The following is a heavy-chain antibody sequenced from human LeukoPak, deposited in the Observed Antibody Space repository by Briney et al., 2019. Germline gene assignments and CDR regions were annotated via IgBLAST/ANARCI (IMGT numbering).Heavy chain of an antibody. V-gene: IGHV3-13*01. J-gene: IGHJ4*02. Sequence: GGSLRLSCAASGFTFSHHGMHWVRQATGKGLEWVSAIGTAGDTYYPGSVKGRFTISRENAKNSLYLQMNSLRAGDTAVYYCARANSGYPDYWGQGTLVTVS. CDR3: ARANSGYPDY. D-gene: IGHD3-10*01. CDR1: GFTFSHHG. CDR2: IGTAGDT.